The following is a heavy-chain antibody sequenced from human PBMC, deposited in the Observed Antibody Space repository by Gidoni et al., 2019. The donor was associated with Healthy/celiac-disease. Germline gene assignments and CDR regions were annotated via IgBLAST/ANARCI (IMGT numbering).Heavy chain of an antibody. CDR3: ARGSEYDILTGYSKDAFDI. D-gene: IGHD3-9*01. J-gene: IGHJ3*02. CDR1: GGSFSGYY. Sequence: QVQLQQWGAGLLKPSETLSLTCAVYGGSFSGYYWSWIRQPPGKGLAWIGEINHSGSINYNPSLKSRVTISVDTSKNQFSLKLSSVTAADTAVYYCARGSEYDILTGYSKDAFDIWGQGTMVTVSS. CDR2: INHSGSI. V-gene: IGHV4-34*01.